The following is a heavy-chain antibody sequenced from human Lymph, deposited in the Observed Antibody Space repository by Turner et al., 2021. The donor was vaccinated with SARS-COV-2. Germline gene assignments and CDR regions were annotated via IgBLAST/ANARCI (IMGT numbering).Heavy chain of an antibody. CDR3: ARMSYDILGGYYYGMDV. CDR1: GFSLSTSGMC. J-gene: IGHJ6*02. Sequence: QVTLRESGHALVKPTQTLTLTCTVPGFSLSTSGMCVSWIRQPPGKALEWLARIDWDDDKYYSASLKTRLTISMDTSKNQVVRTRTNMNPVDTATYYCARMSYDILGGYYYGMDVWCQGTTVTVSS. D-gene: IGHD3-9*01. V-gene: IGHV2-70*15. CDR2: IDWDDDK.